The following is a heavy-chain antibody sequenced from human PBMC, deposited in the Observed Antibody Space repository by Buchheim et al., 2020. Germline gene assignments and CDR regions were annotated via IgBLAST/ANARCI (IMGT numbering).Heavy chain of an antibody. V-gene: IGHV3-23*01. D-gene: IGHD5-24*01. CDR1: GLTFRSYA. J-gene: IGHJ4*02. CDR3: AKDRARYAEMATTFDY. Sequence: EVQLLESGGGLVQPGGSLRLSCAASGLTFRSYAMSWVRQAPGKGLEWVSAFSGSGGSTYYADPVKGRFPISRDNSKNTPYLQMNSLGAEDTAVYYCAKDRARYAEMATTFDYWGEGTL. CDR2: FSGSGGST.